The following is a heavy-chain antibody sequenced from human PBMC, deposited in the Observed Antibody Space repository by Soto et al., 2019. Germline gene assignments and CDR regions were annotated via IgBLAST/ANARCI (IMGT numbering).Heavy chain of an antibody. J-gene: IGHJ4*02. CDR1: GFSFSNYA. D-gene: IGHD3-9*01. V-gene: IGHV3-23*01. CDR3: ARPQPSNYDILTGYHFDY. Sequence: EVQLLESGRGLVQPGGSLRLSCAASGFSFSNYAMSWVRQAPGKGLEWVSGISGSGGSTDYADSVKGRFTMYRDNSKNTLYLQMNSLRAEDTAVYYCARPQPSNYDILTGYHFDYWGQGTLVTVSS. CDR2: ISGSGGST.